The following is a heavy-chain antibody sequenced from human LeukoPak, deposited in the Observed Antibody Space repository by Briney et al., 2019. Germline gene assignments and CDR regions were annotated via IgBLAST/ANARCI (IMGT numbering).Heavy chain of an antibody. CDR2: IYTSGST. V-gene: IGHV4-61*02. CDR3: AREDYYDSSGYYYAFDY. J-gene: IGHJ4*02. D-gene: IGHD3-22*01. Sequence: TSETLSLTCTVSGGSISSSSYYWSWIRQPAGKGLERIGRIYTSGSTNYNPSLKSRVTISVDTSKNQFSLKLSSVTAADTAVYYCAREDYYDSSGYYYAFDYWGQGTLVTVSS. CDR1: GGSISSSSYY.